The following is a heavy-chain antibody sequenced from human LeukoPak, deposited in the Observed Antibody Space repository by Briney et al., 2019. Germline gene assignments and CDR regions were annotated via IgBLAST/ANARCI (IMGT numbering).Heavy chain of an antibody. CDR3: GEVQTVNKFDY. CDR1: GFTFSNYA. J-gene: IGHJ4*01. D-gene: IGHD1-1*01. V-gene: IGHV3-23*01. CDR2: ISNNGVNT. Sequence: GGSLRLSCAASGFTFSNYAMSWVRQAPGKGLEWVSAISNNGVNTYYADSVKGRFTIPRDNSKNTLYLQMTSLRHEDTAVYYCGEVQTVNKFDYWGRGTLVTVSS.